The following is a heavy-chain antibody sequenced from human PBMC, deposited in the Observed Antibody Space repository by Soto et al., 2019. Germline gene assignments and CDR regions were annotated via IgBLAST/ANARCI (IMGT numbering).Heavy chain of an antibody. CDR3: ARHKYGSKPYDY. V-gene: IGHV5-10-1*01. D-gene: IGHD2-15*01. Sequence: EVQLVQSGAEVKEPGESLRISCKASGYTFTTYWITWVRQMPGKGLEWMGRIDPSDSYTNYSPSFQGHVTISVDKSISTAYLQWSSLKASDTAMYYCARHKYGSKPYDYWGQGTLVTVSS. J-gene: IGHJ4*02. CDR2: IDPSDSYT. CDR1: GYTFTTYW.